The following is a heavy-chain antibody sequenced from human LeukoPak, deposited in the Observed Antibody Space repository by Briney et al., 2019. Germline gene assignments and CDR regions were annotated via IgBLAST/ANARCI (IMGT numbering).Heavy chain of an antibody. Sequence: GGSLRLSCAASGFTFSNFGMTWVRQAPGKGLEWVSAISDSGNTYHADSVKGRFTISRDSSKNTLFLQMNRLRPEDAAVYYCAKAPVTTCRGAYCYPFDYWGQGTLVTVSS. V-gene: IGHV3-23*01. CDR2: ISDSGNT. CDR3: AKAPVTTCRGAYCYPFDY. CDR1: GFTFSNFG. J-gene: IGHJ4*02. D-gene: IGHD2-21*01.